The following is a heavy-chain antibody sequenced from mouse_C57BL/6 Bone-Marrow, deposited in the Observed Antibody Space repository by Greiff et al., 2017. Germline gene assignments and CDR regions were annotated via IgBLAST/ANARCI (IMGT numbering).Heavy chain of an antibody. D-gene: IGHD2-5*01. CDR1: GFTFSNYW. CDR2: IRLKSDNYAT. CDR3: TGSKKPPYYFDY. J-gene: IGHJ2*01. Sequence: EVMLVESGGGLVQPGGSMKLSCVASGFTFSNYWMNWVRQSPEKGLEWVAQIRLKSDNYATHYAESVKGRFTISRDDSKSSVYLQMNNLRAEDTGIYYCTGSKKPPYYFDYWGQGTTLTVSS. V-gene: IGHV6-3*01.